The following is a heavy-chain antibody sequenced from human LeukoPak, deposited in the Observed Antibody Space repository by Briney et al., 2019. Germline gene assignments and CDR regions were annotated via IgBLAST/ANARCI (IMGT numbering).Heavy chain of an antibody. V-gene: IGHV3-23*01. Sequence: ETLSLTCAVSSGSIFSSNWWSWVRQAPGKGLEWVSAISGSGGSTYYADSVKGRFTISRDNSKNTLYLQMNSLRAEDTAVYYCAKDALHPSIAVAGHYWYFDLWGRGTLVTVSS. D-gene: IGHD6-19*01. CDR2: ISGSGGST. CDR1: SGSIFSSNW. CDR3: AKDALHPSIAVAGHYWYFDL. J-gene: IGHJ2*01.